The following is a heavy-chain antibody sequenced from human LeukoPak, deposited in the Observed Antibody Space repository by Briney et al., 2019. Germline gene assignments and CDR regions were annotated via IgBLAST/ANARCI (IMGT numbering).Heavy chain of an antibody. D-gene: IGHD3-22*01. CDR1: GFTFSAYS. V-gene: IGHV3-48*01. J-gene: IGHJ4*02. Sequence: GGSLRLSCAASGFTFSAYSMDWVRQAPGKGLEWVSFISGGGGTIYYADSVKGRFTISRDNAKNSLHLQMDSLRVEDTAVYYCARNQEIDYYDSSGFYWGVEYWGQGTLVTVSS. CDR3: ARNQEIDYYDSSGFYWGVEY. CDR2: ISGGGGTI.